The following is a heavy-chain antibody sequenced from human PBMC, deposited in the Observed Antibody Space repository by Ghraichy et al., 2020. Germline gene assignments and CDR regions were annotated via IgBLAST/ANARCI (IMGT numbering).Heavy chain of an antibody. Sequence: SETLSLTCTVSGGSVSSGNYYWSWIRQPPGKGLEWIGYIYYTGITNYNPSLKSRVTISVDTSKDQFSLKLSSVTAADTAVYYCARGRVYYGSSGYYLGNFDFWGQGTLGTVSS. V-gene: IGHV4-61*01. J-gene: IGHJ4*02. CDR1: GGSVSSGNYY. CDR3: ARGRVYYGSSGYYLGNFDF. D-gene: IGHD3-22*01. CDR2: IYYTGIT.